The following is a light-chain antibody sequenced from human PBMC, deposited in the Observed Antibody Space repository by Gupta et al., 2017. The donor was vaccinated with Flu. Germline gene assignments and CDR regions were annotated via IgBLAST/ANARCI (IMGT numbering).Light chain of an antibody. Sequence: QSALTQPPSASASPGQSITISCAGTSSDVGGYNYVSWYQQHPDQAPKLILFDVTRRPSGVPDRFTGSKSGNTASLTVSGLQPEDEAHYYCSSYAGSNNFVIFGGGTRLSVL. CDR1: SSDVGGYNY. V-gene: IGLV2-8*01. J-gene: IGLJ2*01. CDR3: SSYAGSNNFVI. CDR2: DVT.